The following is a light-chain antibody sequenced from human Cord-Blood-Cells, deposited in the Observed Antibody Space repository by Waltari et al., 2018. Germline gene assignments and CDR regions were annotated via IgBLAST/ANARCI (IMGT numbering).Light chain of an antibody. Sequence: DIQMTQSPSSLSASVGDSVTITCRASQNISSYLNWYQQKPGKAPKLLIYDASSLQSGVPSRFSGSGSGTDFTLTISSLQPEDFATYYCQQSYSTWTFGQGTKVEIK. J-gene: IGKJ1*01. CDR3: QQSYSTWT. CDR1: QNISSY. CDR2: DAS. V-gene: IGKV1-39*01.